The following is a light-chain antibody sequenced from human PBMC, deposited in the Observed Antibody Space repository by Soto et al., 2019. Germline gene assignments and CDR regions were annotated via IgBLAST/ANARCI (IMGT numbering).Light chain of an antibody. CDR2: GAS. J-gene: IGKJ1*01. Sequence: EIVMTQSPATLSVSPGERATLSCRASQSVSSNLAWYQQKPGQAPRRLMYGASTRSTGIPVRFSGSVSGTEFTLSISSLQSEDFAVYYRQQHTNWPPWTFGQGTKVEIK. CDR1: QSVSSN. V-gene: IGKV3-15*01. CDR3: QQHTNWPPWT.